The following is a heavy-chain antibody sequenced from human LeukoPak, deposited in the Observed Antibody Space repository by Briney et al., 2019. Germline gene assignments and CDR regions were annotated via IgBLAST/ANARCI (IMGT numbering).Heavy chain of an antibody. CDR2: ISYDGSNK. D-gene: IGHD6-19*01. CDR3: ANASSGWQYYFDY. CDR1: GFTLSSNG. V-gene: IGHV3-30*18. J-gene: IGHJ4*02. Sequence: WRSLRLSCAASGFTLSSNGMHWLRQAPGKGLEWVAVISYDGSNKYYADSVKGRFTISRDNSKNTLYLQMNSLRAEDTAVYYCANASSGWQYYFDYWGQGTLVTVSS.